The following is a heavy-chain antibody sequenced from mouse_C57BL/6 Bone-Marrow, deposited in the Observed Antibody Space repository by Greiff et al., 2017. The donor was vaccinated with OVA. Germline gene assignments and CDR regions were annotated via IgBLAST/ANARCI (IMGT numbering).Heavy chain of an antibody. J-gene: IGHJ1*03. CDR3: ARDEGITTVVAPHWYFDV. Sequence: EVHLVESGGGLVKPGGSLKLSCAASGFTFSSYAMSWVRQTPEKRLEWVATISDGGSYTYYPDNVKGRFTISRDNAKNNLYLQMSHLKSEDTAMYYCARDEGITTVVAPHWYFDVWGTGTTVTVSS. V-gene: IGHV5-4*01. CDR2: ISDGGSYT. D-gene: IGHD1-1*01. CDR1: GFTFSSYA.